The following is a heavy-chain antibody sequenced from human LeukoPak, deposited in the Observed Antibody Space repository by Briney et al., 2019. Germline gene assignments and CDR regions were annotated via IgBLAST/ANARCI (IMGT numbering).Heavy chain of an antibody. CDR2: IYTSGST. J-gene: IGHJ3*02. CDR1: GGSISSYY. CDR3: ARETANGYDAFDI. V-gene: IGHV4-4*07. Sequence: SETLSLTCTVSGGSISSYYWSWIRQPAGKGLEWIGRIYTSGSTNHNPSLKSRVTMSVDTSKNQFSLNLSSVTAADTAVYYCARETANGYDAFDIWGQGTMVTVSS. D-gene: IGHD6-25*01.